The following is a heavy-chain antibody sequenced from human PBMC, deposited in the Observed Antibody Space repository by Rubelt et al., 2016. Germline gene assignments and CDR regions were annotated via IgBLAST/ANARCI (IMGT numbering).Heavy chain of an antibody. Sequence: QVQLQESGPGLVKPSQTLSLTCTVSGGSISSGGYYWSWIRQHPGKGLEWIGYIYYSGSTYYNPSRKSRVTISMDTSKNQFFLKLSSVTAADTAVYYCATTGGNGGDFDYWGQGTLVTVSS. D-gene: IGHD4-23*01. CDR3: ATTGGNGGDFDY. V-gene: IGHV4-31*03. CDR2: IYYSGST. CDR1: GGSISSGGYY. J-gene: IGHJ4*02.